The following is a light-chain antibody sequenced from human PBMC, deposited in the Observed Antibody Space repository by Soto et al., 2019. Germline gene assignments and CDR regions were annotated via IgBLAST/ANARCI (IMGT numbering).Light chain of an antibody. V-gene: IGLV1-47*01. CDR3: AAWDDSLRVRM. J-gene: IGLJ3*02. CDR2: RDT. CDR1: SSNIGSNY. Sequence: QPVLTQPPSASETPGQRVTISCSGSSSNIGSNYVYWYQQLPGTAPKLLIYRDTQRPSGVPDRFSGSKSGTSASLAISGLRSEDEADYYCAAWDDSLRVRMFGGGTKVTVL.